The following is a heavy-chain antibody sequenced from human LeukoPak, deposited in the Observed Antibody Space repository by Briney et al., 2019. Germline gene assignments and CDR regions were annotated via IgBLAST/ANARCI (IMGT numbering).Heavy chain of an antibody. J-gene: IGHJ4*02. Sequence: GGSLRLSCAASGFTFSTYTMNWVRQAPGKGLEWVSSISGSGDITYYADSVKGRFTLSRDNSKNTLYLQMNSLRAEDTAVYYCARDGANRGIYFDYWGQGTLVTVSS. V-gene: IGHV3-23*01. D-gene: IGHD7-27*01. CDR3: ARDGANRGIYFDY. CDR1: GFTFSTYT. CDR2: ISGSGDIT.